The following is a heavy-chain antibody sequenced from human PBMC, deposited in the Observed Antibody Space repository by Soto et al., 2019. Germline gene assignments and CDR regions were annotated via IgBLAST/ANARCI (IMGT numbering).Heavy chain of an antibody. Sequence: VGSLRLSCAASGFTFSSYAMSWVRQAPGKGLEWVSAISGSGGSTYYADSVKGRFTISRDNSKNTLYLQMNSLRAEDTAVYYCAKREIAARTLYYFDYWGQGTLVTVSS. CDR1: GFTFSSYA. CDR2: ISGSGGST. J-gene: IGHJ4*02. D-gene: IGHD6-13*01. V-gene: IGHV3-23*01. CDR3: AKREIAARTLYYFDY.